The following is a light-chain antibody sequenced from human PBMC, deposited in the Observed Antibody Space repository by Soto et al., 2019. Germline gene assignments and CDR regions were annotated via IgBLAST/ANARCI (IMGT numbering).Light chain of an antibody. J-gene: IGKJ4*01. Sequence: DIQMTQSPSSLSASVGDRVTITCRASQGISNYLAWYQQKPGEVTKVLIYASSTLQSGVPSRFSGSGSGTDFTLAISSLQPEDVATYYCHKYNSAPLTFGGGTKVEIK. CDR3: HKYNSAPLT. V-gene: IGKV1-27*01. CDR2: ASS. CDR1: QGISNY.